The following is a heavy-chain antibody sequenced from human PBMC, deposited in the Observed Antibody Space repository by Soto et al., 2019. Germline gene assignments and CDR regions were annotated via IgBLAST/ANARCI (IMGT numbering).Heavy chain of an antibody. CDR1: GFTFSSYG. CDR3: AKPSSDDSSGYYAFDI. CDR2: ISYDGSNK. Sequence: GGSLRLSCAASGFTFSSYGMHWVRQAPGKGLEWVAVISYDGSNKYYADSVKGRFTISRDNSKNTLYLQMNSLRAEDTAVYYCAKPSSDDSSGYYAFDIWGQWTMVTVSS. V-gene: IGHV3-30*18. J-gene: IGHJ3*02. D-gene: IGHD3-22*01.